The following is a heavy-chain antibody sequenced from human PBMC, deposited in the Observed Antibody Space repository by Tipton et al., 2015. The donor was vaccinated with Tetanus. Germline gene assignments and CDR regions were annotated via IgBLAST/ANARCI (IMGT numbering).Heavy chain of an antibody. Sequence: TLSLTCTVSGGSVTSSSYYWSWIRQPPGKGLEWIGYIYYSGSTNYNPSLRSRVTLSVDTSKNQFSLKLSSVTAADTAVYYCARIGWLQQNKPAFDIWGQGTVVTVSS. V-gene: IGHV4-61*01. CDR1: GGSVTSSSYY. CDR3: ARIGWLQQNKPAFDI. J-gene: IGHJ3*02. CDR2: IYYSGST. D-gene: IGHD6-19*01.